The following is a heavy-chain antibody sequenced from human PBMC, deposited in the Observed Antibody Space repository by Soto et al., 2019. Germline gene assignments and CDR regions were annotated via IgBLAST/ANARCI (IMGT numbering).Heavy chain of an antibody. Sequence: GASVKVSCKASGYTFTSYTMHWVRQAPGQRLEWMGWINTGHGNTKYSQRFQGRVTITRDTSASTAYMELSSLRSEDTAVYYCARGDVYNFIYQFDYWGQGTLVTVSS. CDR3: ARGDVYNFIYQFDY. V-gene: IGHV1-3*04. D-gene: IGHD2-2*01. CDR2: INTGHGNT. J-gene: IGHJ4*02. CDR1: GYTFTSYT.